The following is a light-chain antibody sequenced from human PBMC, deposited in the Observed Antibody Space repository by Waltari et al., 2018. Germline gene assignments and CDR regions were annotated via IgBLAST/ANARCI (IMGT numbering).Light chain of an antibody. Sequence: QSVLTQQPPSVSAAPGQKVTISCSGSASNIGTYYVSWDQQFQGTTPRLVIYDNDKRPSGIPDRFSGSKSGTSVTLDITGLQTGDEADYFCGTWDNSLNSWVFGGRTKVTVL. CDR1: ASNIGTYY. V-gene: IGLV1-51*01. CDR3: GTWDNSLNSWV. J-gene: IGLJ3*02. CDR2: DND.